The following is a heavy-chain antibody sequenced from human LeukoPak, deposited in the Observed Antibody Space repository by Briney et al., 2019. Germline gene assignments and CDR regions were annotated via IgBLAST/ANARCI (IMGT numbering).Heavy chain of an antibody. D-gene: IGHD3-10*01. CDR3: ARGLLLWFGDFPPFDY. CDR1: GDSITPYY. J-gene: IGHJ4*02. V-gene: IGHV4-59*01. Sequence: SETLSLTCSVSGDSITPYYWNWIRQPPGKGLEWIGDIYYSGSTNYNPSLKSRVTMSVDMSKNQFSLKLSSVSAADTAVYYCARGLLLWFGDFPPFDYWGQGTLVTVSS. CDR2: IYYSGST.